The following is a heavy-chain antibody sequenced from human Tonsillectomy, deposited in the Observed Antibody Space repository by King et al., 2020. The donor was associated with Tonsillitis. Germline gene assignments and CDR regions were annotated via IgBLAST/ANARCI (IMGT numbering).Heavy chain of an antibody. V-gene: IGHV3-30*02. CDR1: GFTFSRYG. Sequence: VQLVESGGGVVQPGGSLRLSCVASGFTFSRYGMHWVRQAPGKGLEWVAFIRHDGSYKYYADSGQGRFTISRDDSKNTLYLHMNSLRAEDTAVYYCAKEEGCCSGGRCYQSWLADPWGQRTLVTVSS. J-gene: IGHJ5*02. CDR2: IRHDGSYK. CDR3: AKEEGCCSGGRCYQSWLADP. D-gene: IGHD2-15*01.